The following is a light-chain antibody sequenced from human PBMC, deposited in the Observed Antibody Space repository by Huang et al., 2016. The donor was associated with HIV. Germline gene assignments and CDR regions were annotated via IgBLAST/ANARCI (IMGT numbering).Light chain of an antibody. J-gene: IGKJ2*01. V-gene: IGKV1-8*01. CDR2: GAS. Sequence: AIRMTQSPSSLSASTGDRVTITCRASQGSSSYLAWYQQKPGKAPNLLISGASTLQSGVPLRFSGSRFGTDFTLTSDGLQSEDLGTYHCQQYYIYPHAFGQGTKLEI. CDR3: QQYYIYPHA. CDR1: QGSSSY.